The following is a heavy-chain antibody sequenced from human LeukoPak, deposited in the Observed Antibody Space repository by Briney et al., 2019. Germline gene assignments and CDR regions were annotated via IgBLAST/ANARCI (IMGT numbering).Heavy chain of an antibody. CDR1: GGSIGSSSYQ. J-gene: IGHJ4*02. Sequence: SETLSLTCTVSGGSIGSSSYQWGWIRQPPGKGLEWIGSIYYSGSTYYNPSLKSRVTISVDTSKNQFSLKLSSVTAADTAVYYCARDASGRKDYWGQGTLVTVSS. V-gene: IGHV4-39*02. CDR2: IYYSGST. D-gene: IGHD1-26*01. CDR3: ARDASGRKDY.